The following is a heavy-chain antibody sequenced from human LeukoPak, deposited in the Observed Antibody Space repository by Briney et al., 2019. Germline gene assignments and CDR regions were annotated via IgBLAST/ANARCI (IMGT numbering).Heavy chain of an antibody. Sequence: ASVKVSCKASGYTFTSYGISWVRQPPGQGLEWMGWISAYNGNTNYAQKLQGRVTMTEDTSTDTAYMELSSLRSEDTAVYYCASRSSRASPAGEDYWGQGTLVTVSS. V-gene: IGHV1-18*01. J-gene: IGHJ4*02. CDR3: ASRSSRASPAGEDY. CDR2: ISAYNGNT. D-gene: IGHD6-13*01. CDR1: GYTFTSYG.